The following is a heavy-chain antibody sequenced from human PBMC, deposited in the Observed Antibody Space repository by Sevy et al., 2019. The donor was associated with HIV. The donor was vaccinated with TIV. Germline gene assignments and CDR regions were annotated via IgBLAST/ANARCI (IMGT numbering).Heavy chain of an antibody. CDR3: TTGPADNPMVRGMRVGGYFDY. V-gene: IGHV3-15*01. CDR1: GFTFSNAW. D-gene: IGHD3-10*01. J-gene: IGHJ4*02. Sequence: GGSLRLSCAASGFTFSNAWMSWVRQAPGKGLEWVGRIKSKTDGGTTDYAAPVKGRFTISRDDSKNTLYLQMNSLKTEDTAVYYCTTGPADNPMVRGMRVGGYFDYWGQGTLVTVSS. CDR2: IKSKTDGGTT.